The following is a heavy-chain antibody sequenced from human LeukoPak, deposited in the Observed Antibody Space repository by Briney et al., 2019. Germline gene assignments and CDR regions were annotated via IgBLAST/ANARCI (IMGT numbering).Heavy chain of an antibody. J-gene: IGHJ4*02. CDR2: ISWNSGSI. CDR1: GFTFDDYA. Sequence: PGGSLRRSCAASGFTFDDYAMHWVRQAPGKGLEWVSGISWNSGSIGYADSVKGRFTISRDNAKNSLYLQMNSLGAEDTALYYCAKSDGTLPFDYWGQGTLVTVSS. V-gene: IGHV3-9*01. CDR3: AKSDGTLPFDY. D-gene: IGHD2-15*01.